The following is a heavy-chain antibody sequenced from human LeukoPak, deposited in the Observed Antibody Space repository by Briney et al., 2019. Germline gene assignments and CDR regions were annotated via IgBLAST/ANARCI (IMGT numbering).Heavy chain of an antibody. CDR3: ARSLRQLRDAFDI. J-gene: IGHJ3*02. D-gene: IGHD5-18*01. V-gene: IGHV3-30-3*01. Sequence: GGSLRLSCAASGFTFSSYAMHWVRQAPGKGLEWVAVISYDGSNKYYADSVKGRFTISRDNSKNTLYLQMNSLRAEDTAVYYCARSLRQLRDAFDIWGQGTMVTVSS. CDR1: GFTFSSYA. CDR2: ISYDGSNK.